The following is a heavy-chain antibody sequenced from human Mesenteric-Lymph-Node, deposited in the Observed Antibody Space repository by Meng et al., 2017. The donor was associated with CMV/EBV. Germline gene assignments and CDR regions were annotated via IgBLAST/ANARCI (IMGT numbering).Heavy chain of an antibody. V-gene: IGHV3-23*01. J-gene: IGHJ6*02. Sequence: GGSLRLSCAASGFTFNTYAMSWVRPAPGKGLEWVSEISGTGVSIYYADSVKGRFTISRDKSKNTVYLQMDTLRAEDTAVYYCARSSSVYYYYGMDVWGQGTTVTVSS. D-gene: IGHD6-6*01. CDR1: GFTFNTYA. CDR3: ARSSSVYYYYGMDV. CDR2: ISGTGVSI.